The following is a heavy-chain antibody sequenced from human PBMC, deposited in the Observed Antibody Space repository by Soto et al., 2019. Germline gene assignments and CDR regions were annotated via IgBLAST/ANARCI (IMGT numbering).Heavy chain of an antibody. CDR3: ARLPSDFWRGYSDY. Sequence: ASVKVSCKASGGTFTSYAISWVRQAPGQGLEWMGGIIPIFGTTNYAQKFQGRVTITADASTSTAYMELSSLRSEDAAVYYCARLPSDFWRGYSDYWGQGTLVTVSS. CDR2: IIPIFGTT. V-gene: IGHV1-69*13. J-gene: IGHJ4*02. CDR1: GGTFTSYA. D-gene: IGHD3-3*01.